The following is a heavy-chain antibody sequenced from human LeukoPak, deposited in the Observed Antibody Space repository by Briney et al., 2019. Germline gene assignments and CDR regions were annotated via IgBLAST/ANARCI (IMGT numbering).Heavy chain of an antibody. V-gene: IGHV1-3*01. Sequence: ASVKVSCKASGYTFTSYAMHWVRQAPGQRLEWMGWINAGNGNTKYSQKFQGRVTITRDTSASTAYMELSSLRSEDTAVYYCASGDTAMVYFDYWGQGTLVTVSS. CDR1: GYTFTSYA. CDR2: INAGNGNT. CDR3: ASGDTAMVYFDY. D-gene: IGHD5-18*01. J-gene: IGHJ4*02.